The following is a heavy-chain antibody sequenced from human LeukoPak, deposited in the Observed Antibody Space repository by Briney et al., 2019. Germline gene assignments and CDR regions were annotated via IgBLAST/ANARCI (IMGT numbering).Heavy chain of an antibody. CDR3: ARARRDGYNMPLDY. CDR1: GGSISSYY. Sequence: SETLSLTCTVSGGSISSYYWSWIRQPAGKGLEWIGRIYTSGSTNYNPSLKSRVTISVDTSKNQFSLKLRSVTAADTAVYYCARARRDGYNMPLDYWGQGTLVTVSS. D-gene: IGHD5-24*01. V-gene: IGHV4-4*07. J-gene: IGHJ4*02. CDR2: IYTSGST.